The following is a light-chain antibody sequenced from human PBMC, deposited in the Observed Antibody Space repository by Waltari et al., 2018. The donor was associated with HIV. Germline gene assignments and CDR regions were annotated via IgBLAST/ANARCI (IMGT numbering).Light chain of an antibody. CDR2: GNS. V-gene: IGLV1-40*01. CDR3: QSHDSSLSGYV. J-gene: IGLJ1*01. Sequence: QSVLSPPPSVSGAPGQRVTISCTGSRSNIGAGYHVHWYQQLPGTAPKLLIYGNSNRPSGVPDRFSGSKSGTSASLAITGLQAEDEADYYCQSHDSSLSGYVFGTGTKVTVL. CDR1: RSNIGAGYH.